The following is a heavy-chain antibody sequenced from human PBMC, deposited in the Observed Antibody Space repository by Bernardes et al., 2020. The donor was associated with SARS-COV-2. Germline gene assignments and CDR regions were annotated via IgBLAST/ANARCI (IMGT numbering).Heavy chain of an antibody. CDR3: ARAVWGIWHFDL. V-gene: IGHV4-34*01. Sequence: SETLPLTCAVYGGSLSGYYWNWIRQPPGKGLEWIGEINYSGSTNYNPSLKSRVTISVDTSKNQFSLKLSSVTAADTAVYYCARAVWGIWHFDLWGRDTLVTVSS. CDR1: GGSLSGYY. J-gene: IGHJ2*01. D-gene: IGHD3-16*01. CDR2: INYSGST.